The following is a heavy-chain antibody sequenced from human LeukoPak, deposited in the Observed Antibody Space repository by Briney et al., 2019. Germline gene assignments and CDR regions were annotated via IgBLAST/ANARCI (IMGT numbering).Heavy chain of an antibody. CDR2: ISGSSGII. CDR3: ARHGYTSGWVRS. D-gene: IGHD6-19*01. J-gene: IGHJ4*02. V-gene: IGHV3-48*01. CDR1: GFTFNTYT. Sequence: GGSLRLSCAASGFTFNTYTMNWVRQAPGKGLEWVSYISGSSGIIDYADSVRGRFTISRDNAKNTLYLQMNSLRAEDTAVYYCARHGYTSGWVRSWGQGTLVTVST.